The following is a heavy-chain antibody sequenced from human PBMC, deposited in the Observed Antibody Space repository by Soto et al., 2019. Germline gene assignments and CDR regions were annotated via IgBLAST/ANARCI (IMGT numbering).Heavy chain of an antibody. D-gene: IGHD5-12*01. Sequence: GGSLRLSCAASGFTFSSYGMHWVRQAPGKGLEWVAVIWYDGSNKYYADSAKGRFTISRDNSKNTLYLQMNSLRAEDTAVYYCARERQSGYDPPHFDYWGQGTLVTVSS. J-gene: IGHJ4*02. CDR1: GFTFSSYG. CDR2: IWYDGSNK. CDR3: ARERQSGYDPPHFDY. V-gene: IGHV3-33*01.